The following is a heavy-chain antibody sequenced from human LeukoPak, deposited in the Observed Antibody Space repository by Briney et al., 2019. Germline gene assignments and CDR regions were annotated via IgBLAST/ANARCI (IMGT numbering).Heavy chain of an antibody. J-gene: IGHJ6*02. D-gene: IGHD7-27*01. Sequence: QPGRSLRLSCAASGFTFDDYAMHWVRQAPGKGLEWVSGISWNSGSIGYADSVKGRFTISRDNAKNSLYLQMNSLRAEDTALCYCAKELTGTYYYYGTDVWGQGTTVTVSS. V-gene: IGHV3-9*01. CDR2: ISWNSGSI. CDR1: GFTFDDYA. CDR3: AKELTGTYYYYGTDV.